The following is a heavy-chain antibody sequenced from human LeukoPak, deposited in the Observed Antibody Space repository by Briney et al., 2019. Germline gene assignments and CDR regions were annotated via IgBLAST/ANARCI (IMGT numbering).Heavy chain of an antibody. CDR1: GYTFTDYY. CDR2: INPYSGDT. CDR3: ARASYDNSLRIDDY. D-gene: IGHD3-22*01. Sequence: ASVTVSCKASGYTFTDYYMHWVRQAPGQGLEWMGWINPYSGDTNYAQRFQGRVTMTRDTSISTAYMELSGLRSDDTAVYHCARASYDNSLRIDDYWGQGILVTVSS. J-gene: IGHJ4*02. V-gene: IGHV1-2*02.